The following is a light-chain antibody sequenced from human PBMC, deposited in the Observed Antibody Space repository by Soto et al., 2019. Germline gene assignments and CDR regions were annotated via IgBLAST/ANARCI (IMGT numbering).Light chain of an antibody. CDR3: QQYYSNFYT. Sequence: DIVMTQSPDSLAVSLGERATINCKSSQSVSYCSGNKNYLAWYQQKPGQPPKLLISWASTRESGVPDRFSGSGSGTDFTLTISSLQAEDVAVYYCQQYYSNFYTFGQGTKLEIK. J-gene: IGKJ2*01. V-gene: IGKV4-1*01. CDR1: QSVSYCSGNKNY. CDR2: WAS.